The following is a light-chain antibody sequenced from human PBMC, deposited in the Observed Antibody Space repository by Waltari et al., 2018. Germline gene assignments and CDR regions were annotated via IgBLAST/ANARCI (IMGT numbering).Light chain of an antibody. CDR2: DVS. J-gene: IGLJ2*01. CDR1: SNDVGGYNS. V-gene: IGLV2-14*01. Sequence: QSALTQPASVSGSPGQSVTIFCPGTSNDVGGYNSVSWYQEHPGHAPRVIIYDVSVRPSGVSDRFSGSKSGNTASLTISGLQAEDEADYYCSSQSSNNVVLFGGGTKLTVL. CDR3: SSQSSNNVVL.